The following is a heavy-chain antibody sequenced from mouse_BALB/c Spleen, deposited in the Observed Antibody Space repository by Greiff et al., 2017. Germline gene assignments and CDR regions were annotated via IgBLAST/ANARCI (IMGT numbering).Heavy chain of an antibody. J-gene: IGHJ3*01. CDR2: ISYSGST. D-gene: IGHD1-1*01. CDR3: ASSYYYGSSWFAY. CDR1: GDSITSGY. V-gene: IGHV3-8*02. Sequence: EVHLVESGPSLVKPSQTLSLTCSVTGDSITSGYWNWIRKFPGNKLEYMGYISYSGSTYYNPSLKSRISITRDTSKNQYYLQLNSVTTEDTATYYCASSYYYGSSWFAYWGQGTLVTVSA.